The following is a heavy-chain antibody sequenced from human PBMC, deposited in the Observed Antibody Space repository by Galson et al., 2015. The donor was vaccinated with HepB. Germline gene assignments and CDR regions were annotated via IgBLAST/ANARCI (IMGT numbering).Heavy chain of an antibody. CDR1: GFTFSSYS. V-gene: IGHV3-48*02. J-gene: IGHJ4*02. CDR3: ARGETFWSGYPIIDY. CDR2: ISSSSSTI. Sequence: SLRLSCAASGFTFSSYSMNWVRQAPGKGLEWVSYISSSSSTIYYADSVKGRFTISRDNAKNSLYLQMNSLRDEDTAVYYCARGETFWSGYPIIDYWGQGTLVTVSS. D-gene: IGHD3-3*01.